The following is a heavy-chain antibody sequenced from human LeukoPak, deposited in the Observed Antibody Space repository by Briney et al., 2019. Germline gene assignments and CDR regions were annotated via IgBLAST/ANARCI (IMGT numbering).Heavy chain of an antibody. CDR3: ARDGAAYCGGHCYDAFDI. CDR1: GGTFSSYA. D-gene: IGHD2-21*02. Sequence: SVKVSCKASGGTFSSYAISWLRQAPGHGLEWMGGIIPIFGTANYAQTFQGRVTITADESTSTAYMELSSLRSEDTAVYYCARDGAAYCGGHCYDAFDIWGQGTMVTVSS. J-gene: IGHJ3*02. V-gene: IGHV1-69*13. CDR2: IIPIFGTA.